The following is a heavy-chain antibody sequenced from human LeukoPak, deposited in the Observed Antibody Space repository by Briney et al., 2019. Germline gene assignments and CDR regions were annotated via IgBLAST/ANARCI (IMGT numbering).Heavy chain of an antibody. CDR2: IYYSGST. J-gene: IGHJ4*02. CDR1: GGSISSYY. Sequence: SETLSLTCTVSGGSISSYYWSWIRQPPGKGLEWIGYIYYSGSTNYNPSLKSRVTISVDTSKNQFSLKLGSVTAADTAVYYCARSTGGYSYGYDYWGQGTLVTVSS. D-gene: IGHD5-18*01. V-gene: IGHV4-59*08. CDR3: ARSTGGYSYGYDY.